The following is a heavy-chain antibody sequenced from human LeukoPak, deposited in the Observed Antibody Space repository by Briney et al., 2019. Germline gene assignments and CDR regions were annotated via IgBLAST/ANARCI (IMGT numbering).Heavy chain of an antibody. Sequence: SETLSLTCAVYGGSFGGYYWSWVRQPPGKGLEWIGEINHSGSTKYNPSLKSRVTTSVDTSKNQFSLKLNSVTAADTAVYYFVRGDDHHGSGSTHFYYYYMDVWGKGTPVTVSS. V-gene: IGHV4-34*01. CDR3: VRGDDHHGSGSTHFYYYYMDV. D-gene: IGHD3-10*01. CDR2: INHSGST. CDR1: GGSFGGYY. J-gene: IGHJ6*03.